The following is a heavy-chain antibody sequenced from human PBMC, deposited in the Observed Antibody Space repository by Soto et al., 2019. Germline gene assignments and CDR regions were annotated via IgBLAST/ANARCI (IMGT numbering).Heavy chain of an antibody. CDR3: ARSIPIVVVPAAIRVSWYYYGMDV. V-gene: IGHV5-10-1*01. Sequence: PGESLKISCKGSGYSFTSYWLRWVRQMPGKGLEWMGRIDPSDSYTHYSPSFQGHVTISADKSIITAYLQWSSLKASDTAMYYCARSIPIVVVPAAIRVSWYYYGMDVWGQGTTVTVSS. D-gene: IGHD2-2*01. CDR2: IDPSDSYT. J-gene: IGHJ6*02. CDR1: GYSFTSYW.